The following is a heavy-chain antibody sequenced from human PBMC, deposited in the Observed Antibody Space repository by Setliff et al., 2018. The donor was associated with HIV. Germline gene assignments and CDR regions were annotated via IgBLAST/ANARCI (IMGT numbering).Heavy chain of an antibody. CDR2: IYHSGST. CDR1: GGSITSTNW. J-gene: IGHJ4*02. Sequence: SETLSLTCAVSGGSITSTNWWSWVRQPPGKGLEWIGEIYHSGSTNYNPSLRSRVTISVDKSKNQFSLKLSSVTAADTAVYYCARSFRGYSGTYFDYWGQGTLVTV. V-gene: IGHV4-4*02. D-gene: IGHD1-26*01. CDR3: ARSFRGYSGTYFDY.